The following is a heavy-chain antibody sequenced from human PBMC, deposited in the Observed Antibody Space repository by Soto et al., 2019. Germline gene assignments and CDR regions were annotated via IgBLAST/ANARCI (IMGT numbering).Heavy chain of an antibody. D-gene: IGHD6-19*01. CDR3: AKLSTGSYWYFDL. CDR1: GFTFSSYA. Sequence: GGSLSLSCAASGFTFSSYAMSWVRQAPEAGLEWVSTISAVGGSTYYADSVKGRFTISRDNSKNTLYLQMNSLRADDTAVYYCAKLSTGSYWYFDLWGRGTLVTVSS. V-gene: IGHV3-23*01. CDR2: ISAVGGST. J-gene: IGHJ2*01.